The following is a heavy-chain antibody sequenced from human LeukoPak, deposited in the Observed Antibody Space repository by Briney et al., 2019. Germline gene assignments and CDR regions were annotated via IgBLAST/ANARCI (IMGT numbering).Heavy chain of an antibody. CDR1: GFTFSSYA. D-gene: IGHD3-10*01. CDR3: ARSMVRGVNDY. CDR2: ISYDGSNK. J-gene: IGHJ4*02. Sequence: GGSLRLSCAASGFTFSSYAMHWVRQAPGKGLEWVAVISYDGSNKYYADSVKGRFTISRDNSKNTLYLQMNSLRAEDTAVYYCARSMVRGVNDYWGQGTLVTVSS. V-gene: IGHV3-30-3*01.